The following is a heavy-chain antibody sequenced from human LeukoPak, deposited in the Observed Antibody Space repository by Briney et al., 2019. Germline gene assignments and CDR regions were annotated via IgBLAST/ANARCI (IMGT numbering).Heavy chain of an antibody. V-gene: IGHV3-23*01. Sequence: GGSLRLSCAASGFTFSSYAMSWVRQAPGKGLEWVSAISGSGGSTYYADSVKGRFTISRDNSKNTLYLQMNSLRAEDTVVYYCAKKGYTAMVTAPFDYWGQGTLVTVSS. D-gene: IGHD5-18*01. CDR1: GFTFSSYA. J-gene: IGHJ4*02. CDR3: AKKGYTAMVTAPFDY. CDR2: ISGSGGST.